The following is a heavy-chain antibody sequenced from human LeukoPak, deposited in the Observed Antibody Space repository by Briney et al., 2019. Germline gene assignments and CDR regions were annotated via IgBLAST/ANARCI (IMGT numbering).Heavy chain of an antibody. D-gene: IGHD3-10*01. Sequence: SETLSLTCTVSGGSISSSSYYWGWIRQPPGKGLEWIGSLSYSGSTYNNPSLKSRVTISVDTSKNQFSLRLSSVTAADTAVYYCARHKTDYYDAFDIWGQGTMVTVSS. CDR1: GGSISSSSYY. V-gene: IGHV4-39*01. CDR3: ARHKTDYYDAFDI. J-gene: IGHJ3*02. CDR2: LSYSGST.